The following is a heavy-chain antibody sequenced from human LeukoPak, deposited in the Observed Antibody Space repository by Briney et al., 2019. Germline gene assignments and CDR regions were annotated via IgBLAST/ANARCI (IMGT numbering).Heavy chain of an antibody. J-gene: IGHJ4*02. CDR1: GFTFSSYS. CDR3: ARDLNDYGAH. Sequence: GGSLRLSCAASGFTFSSYSMNWVRQAPGKGLEWVSSISSSSSYIYYADSVKSRFTISRDNAKNSLYLQMNSLRAEDTAVYYCARDLNDYGAHWGQGTLVTVSS. CDR2: ISSSSSYI. D-gene: IGHD4-17*01. V-gene: IGHV3-21*01.